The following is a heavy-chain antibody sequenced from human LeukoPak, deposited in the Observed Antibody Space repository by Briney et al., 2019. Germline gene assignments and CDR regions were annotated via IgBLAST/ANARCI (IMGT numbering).Heavy chain of an antibody. J-gene: IGHJ4*02. V-gene: IGHV3-21*01. Sequence: GGSLRLSCAASGFTVSSNYMNWVRQAPGKGLEWVSSITSSSSYIYYADSVKGRFTISRDNAKNSLYLQMNSLRAEDTAVYYCARDSDVGYWGQGTLVTVSS. CDR3: ARDSDVGY. CDR2: ITSSSSYI. CDR1: GFTVSSNY.